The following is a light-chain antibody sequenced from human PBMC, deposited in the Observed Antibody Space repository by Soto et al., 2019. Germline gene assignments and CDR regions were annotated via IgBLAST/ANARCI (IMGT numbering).Light chain of an antibody. CDR2: SNN. CDR1: SSNIGSNT. CDR3: AAWDDSLNGVYV. J-gene: IGLJ1*01. Sequence: QSALPQPPSASGTPGQRVTISCSGSSSNIGSNTVNWYQQLPGTAPKLLMYSNNQRPSGVPDRFSGSKSGNSASLAISGLQSEDEADYYCAAWDDSLNGVYVFGTGTKVTVL. V-gene: IGLV1-44*01.